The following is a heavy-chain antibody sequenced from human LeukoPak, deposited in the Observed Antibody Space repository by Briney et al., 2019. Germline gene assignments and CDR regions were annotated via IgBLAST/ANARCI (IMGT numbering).Heavy chain of an antibody. CDR1: GGSISSYY. J-gene: IGHJ4*02. V-gene: IGHV4-59*08. CDR2: IYYSGGT. CDR3: ARHRRIIRSPFDY. D-gene: IGHD3-16*01. Sequence: SETLSLTCTVSGGSISSYYWSWIRQPPGKGLEWIGYIYYSGGTNYNPSLKSRVTISVDTSKNQFSLKLSSVTAADTAVYYCARHRRIIRSPFDYWSQGTLVTVSS.